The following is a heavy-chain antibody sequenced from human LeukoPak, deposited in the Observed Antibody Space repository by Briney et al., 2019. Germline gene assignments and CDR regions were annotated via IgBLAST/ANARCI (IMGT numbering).Heavy chain of an antibody. V-gene: IGHV3-23*01. CDR1: GFTFSDYG. D-gene: IGHD4-17*01. J-gene: IGHJ4*02. CDR3: AKAFFFQTTEHY. Sequence: GGSLRLSCAASGFTFSDYGMSWVRQAPGKGLEWVSAINGGAGDTYYADSVKGRFTISRDNSKKTLYLQMNSLRAEDTAVYYCAKAFFFQTTEHYWGQGTLVTVSS. CDR2: INGGAGDT.